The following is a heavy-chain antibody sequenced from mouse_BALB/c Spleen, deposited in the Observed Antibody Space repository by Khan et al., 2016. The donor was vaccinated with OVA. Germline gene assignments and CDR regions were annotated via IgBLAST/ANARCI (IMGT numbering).Heavy chain of an antibody. D-gene: IGHD1-3*01. CDR2: IITYTGKP. J-gene: IGHJ4*01. Sequence: QIQLVQSGPELKKPGETVKISCKVSGYTFTNYGMNWVKQAPGKGLKWMGWIITYTGKPTYADDFKRRFAFSLETSASTVYLQINNLKNEDAATYFCAKVGFNGAMDYWGQGTSVTVSS. CDR3: AKVGFNGAMDY. CDR1: GYTFTNYG. V-gene: IGHV9-3-1*01.